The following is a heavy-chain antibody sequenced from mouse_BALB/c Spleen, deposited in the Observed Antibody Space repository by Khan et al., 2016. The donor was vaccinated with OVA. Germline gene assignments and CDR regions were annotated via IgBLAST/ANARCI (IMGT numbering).Heavy chain of an antibody. CDR2: INPYNDYT. CDR3: ARVVLGLQTCFAY. CDR1: GYTFTSYD. J-gene: IGHJ3*01. D-gene: IGHD3-1*01. V-gene: IGHV1S136*01. Sequence: EVQLQESGPELVKPGASVKMSCKASGYTFTSYDMYWVKQKPGQGLEWIGYINPYNDYTKYNEKFKGKATLTSDKSSSTAYMELSSLTSEDAAVYYCARVVLGLQTCFAYWGQGTLVTVSA.